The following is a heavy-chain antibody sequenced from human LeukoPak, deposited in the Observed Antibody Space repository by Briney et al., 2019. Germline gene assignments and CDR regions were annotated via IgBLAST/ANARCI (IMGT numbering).Heavy chain of an antibody. Sequence: GGSLRLSCAASGFXFTTYGLHWVRQAPGKGLEWVAAIASNGGSEYYADSVKGRFTISRDNSKNTLFLQMNSLRPDDMAVYYCAKRGHYSINWYHYFDYWGQGTLVTVSS. J-gene: IGHJ4*02. CDR3: AKRGHYSINWYHYFDY. CDR2: IASNGGSE. D-gene: IGHD6-13*01. CDR1: GFXFTTYG. V-gene: IGHV3-30*18.